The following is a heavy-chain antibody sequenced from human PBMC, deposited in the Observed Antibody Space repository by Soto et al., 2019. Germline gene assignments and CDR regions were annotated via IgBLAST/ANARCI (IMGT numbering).Heavy chain of an antibody. J-gene: IGHJ5*02. CDR1: GFSLSTTGVG. CDR2: IYWDDDK. CDR3: ALRLRDYGLGRERANYFEP. V-gene: IGHV2-5*02. D-gene: IGHD3-10*01. Sequence: QITLKESGPTLVRPTQTLTLTCTFSGFSLSTTGVGVGWIRQPPGKALEWLALIYWDDDKRYSPPLKSRLTITKPTSKTEVLITMTDIDTVDTAAFSCALRLRDYGLGRERANYFEPWGQGTLVTVSS.